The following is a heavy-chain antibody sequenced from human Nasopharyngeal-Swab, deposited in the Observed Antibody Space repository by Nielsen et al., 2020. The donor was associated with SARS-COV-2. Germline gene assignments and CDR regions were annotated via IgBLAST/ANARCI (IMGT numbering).Heavy chain of an antibody. Sequence: LSLTCAASGFTFSSSGMDWVPQAPGKGLEWVAVISYDGSNEYYGDSVKGRFTISRDNSKNTLYLQMNSLRVDDTAVYYCAKDVHGDYGGIDYWGQGILVTVSS. J-gene: IGHJ4*02. CDR2: ISYDGSNE. CDR3: AKDVHGDYGGIDY. CDR1: GFTFSSSG. V-gene: IGHV3-30*18. D-gene: IGHD4-17*01.